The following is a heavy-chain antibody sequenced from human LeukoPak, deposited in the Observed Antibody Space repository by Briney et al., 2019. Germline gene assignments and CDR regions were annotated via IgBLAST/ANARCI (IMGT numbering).Heavy chain of an antibody. Sequence: GGSLRLSCAASGFTFSSYSMNWVRQAPGKGLEWVSSISSSSSYIYYADSVKGRFTISRDNANNTLYLQMYSLRAEDTAVYYCARPMRGFAFDIWGQGTMVTVSS. CDR1: GFTFSSYS. J-gene: IGHJ3*02. CDR2: ISSSSSYI. CDR3: ARPMRGFAFDI. V-gene: IGHV3-21*01. D-gene: IGHD3-16*01.